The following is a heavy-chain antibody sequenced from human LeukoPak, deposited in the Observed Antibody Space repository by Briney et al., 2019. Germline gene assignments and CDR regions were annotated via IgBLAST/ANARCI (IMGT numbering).Heavy chain of an antibody. CDR1: GFTFNDY. CDR3: ARLADPARGYSYGYAYYGMDV. D-gene: IGHD5-18*01. J-gene: IGHJ6*02. Sequence: GGSLRLSCAASGFTFNDYMSWIRQAPGKGLEWLSYINIGGTNTHYADSVKGRFTISRDNAKKSLYLEMNNLRAEDTAGYYCARLADPARGYSYGYAYYGMDVWGQGTTVTVSS. CDR2: INIGGTNT. V-gene: IGHV3-11*04.